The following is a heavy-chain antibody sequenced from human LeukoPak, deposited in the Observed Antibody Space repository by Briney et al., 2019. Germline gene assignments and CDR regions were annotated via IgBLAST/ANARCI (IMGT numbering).Heavy chain of an antibody. J-gene: IGHJ3*02. CDR1: GGSISSGGYS. Sequence: SETLSLTCAVSGGSISSGGYSWSWIRQPPGKGLEWIGYIYHSGSTYYNPSLKSRVTISVDRSKNQFSLKLTSVTAADTAVYYCARHGGWTLVPHAFDIWGQGTMVTVSS. D-gene: IGHD3-16*01. V-gene: IGHV4-30-2*01. CDR2: IYHSGST. CDR3: ARHGGWTLVPHAFDI.